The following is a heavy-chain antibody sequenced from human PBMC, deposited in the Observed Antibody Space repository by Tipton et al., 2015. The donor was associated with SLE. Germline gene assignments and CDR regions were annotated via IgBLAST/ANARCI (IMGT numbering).Heavy chain of an antibody. V-gene: IGHV3-53*04. D-gene: IGHD1-26*01. CDR2: IYSGGDT. CDR1: GFTVSSNY. CDR3: ARVGIAGTISNWIDP. Sequence: SLRLSCAASGFTVSSNYMGWVRQAPGKGLEWVSVIYSGGDTYYADSVKGRFTISRHNSENTLYLQMNSLRTEDTAVYFCARVGIAGTISNWIDPWGQGTLVTVSS. J-gene: IGHJ5*02.